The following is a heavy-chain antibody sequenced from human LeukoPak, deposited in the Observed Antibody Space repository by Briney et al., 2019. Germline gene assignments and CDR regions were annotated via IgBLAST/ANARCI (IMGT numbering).Heavy chain of an antibody. CDR2: ISSSGSTI. CDR3: ARRGYCSSTSCYLVDY. D-gene: IGHD2-2*01. J-gene: IGHJ4*02. CDR1: GLTFSDYY. Sequence: PGGSLRLSCAASGLTFSDYYMSWIRQAPGKGLGRVSYISSSGSTIYYADSVKGRFPISRDNAKNSLYLQMNSLRAEDTAVYYCARRGYCSSTSCYLVDYWGQGTLVTVSS. V-gene: IGHV3-11*01.